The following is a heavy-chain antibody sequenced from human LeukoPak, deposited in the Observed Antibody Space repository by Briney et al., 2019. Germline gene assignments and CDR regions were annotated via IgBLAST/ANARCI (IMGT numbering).Heavy chain of an antibody. CDR2: IIPIFGTA. CDR1: GGTFSSYA. V-gene: IGHV1-69*13. CDR3: ARQTLLWLGMNEYHWGVYGMDV. J-gene: IGHJ6*02. Sequence: ASVKVSCKASGGTFSSYAISWVRQAPGQGLEWMGGIIPIFGTANYAQKFQGRVTITADESTSTAYMELSSLRSEDTAVYYCARQTLLWLGMNEYHWGVYGMDVWGQGTTVTVSS. D-gene: IGHD3-10*01.